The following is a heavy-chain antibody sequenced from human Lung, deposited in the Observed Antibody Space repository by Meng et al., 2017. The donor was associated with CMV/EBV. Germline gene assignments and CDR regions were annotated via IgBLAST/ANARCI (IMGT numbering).Heavy chain of an antibody. CDR1: GGFISSGDYY. V-gene: IGHV4-31*03. CDR2: IYYSGNT. Sequence: SXTXSLXCTVSGGFISSGDYYWSWIRQHPGKGLEWIGYIYYSGNTYYSPSLKSRVTVSVDTSKNQFSLKPSSVTAADTAVYYCARDPGGYCRNTNCPRWFDPWXQGTXVTVSS. CDR3: ARDPGGYCRNTNCPRWFDP. J-gene: IGHJ5*02. D-gene: IGHD2-2*01.